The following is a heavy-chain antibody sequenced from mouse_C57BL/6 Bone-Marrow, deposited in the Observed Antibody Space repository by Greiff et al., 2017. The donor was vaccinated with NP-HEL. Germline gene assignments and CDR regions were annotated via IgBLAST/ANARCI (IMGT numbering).Heavy chain of an antibody. D-gene: IGHD1-1*01. Sequence: VQLQQSGAELVMPGASVKLSCKASGYTFTSYWMHWVKLRPGQGLEWIGEIDPANSYTNYNQKFKGKSTLTVDKSSSTASMQLSSLTSEDSAVYYCASRDYGSSYFDVWGTGTTVTVSS. CDR3: ASRDYGSSYFDV. CDR2: IDPANSYT. V-gene: IGHV1-69*01. CDR1: GYTFTSYW. J-gene: IGHJ1*03.